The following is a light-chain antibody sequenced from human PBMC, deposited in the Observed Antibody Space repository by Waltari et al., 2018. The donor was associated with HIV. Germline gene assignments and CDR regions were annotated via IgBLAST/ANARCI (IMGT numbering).Light chain of an antibody. CDR1: RSNIGSNY. CDR2: RND. CDR3: ASWDDFMTGHV. Sequence: QSVLTPPPSVSATPGPTINIPCSGRRSNIGSNYVFWYQQVAGTATNLPVYRNDQRPSDVSDRFSGFRFGTSASLAISGLRSEDEADYYCASWDDFMTGHVFGTGT. V-gene: IGLV1-47*01. J-gene: IGLJ1*01.